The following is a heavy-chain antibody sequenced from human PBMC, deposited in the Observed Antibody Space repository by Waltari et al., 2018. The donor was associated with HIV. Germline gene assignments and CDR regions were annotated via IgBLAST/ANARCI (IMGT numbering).Heavy chain of an antibody. CDR1: GFTFSSYW. Sequence: EVQLVESGGGLVQPGGSLRLSCAGSGFTFSSYWMIWVRQAPGKGLEWVAKIKQDGSEKYYVDSVNGRFTISRDNAENSLYLQMNSLRAEDTAVYYCARGGFYGSGSKVNWGQGTLVTVSS. J-gene: IGHJ4*02. V-gene: IGHV3-7*04. CDR3: ARGGFYGSGSKVN. D-gene: IGHD3-10*01. CDR2: IKQDGSEK.